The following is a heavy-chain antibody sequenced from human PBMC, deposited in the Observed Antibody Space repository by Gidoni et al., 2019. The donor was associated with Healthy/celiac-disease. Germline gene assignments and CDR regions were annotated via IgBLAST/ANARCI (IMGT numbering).Heavy chain of an antibody. CDR3: ARSGTGYSSSWYRGDYNGFDP. CDR1: GYSFPIYC. D-gene: IGHD6-13*01. J-gene: IGHJ5*02. CDR2: IYPGDSDT. V-gene: IGHV5-51*01. Sequence: EVQLVQSGAAVKKPGESLTLSCKGSGYSFPIYCLSCVRQMPGKGLEWMGIIYPGDSDTRYSPSFQGQVTISADKSISTADLQWSSLKASDTAMYYCARSGTGYSSSWYRGDYNGFDPWGQGTLVTVSS.